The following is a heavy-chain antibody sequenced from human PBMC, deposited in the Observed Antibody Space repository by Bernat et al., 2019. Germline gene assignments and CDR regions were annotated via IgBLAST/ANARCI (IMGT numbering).Heavy chain of an antibody. Sequence: QVQLQESGPGLVKPSETLSLTCTVSGGSISSYYWSWIRQSPGKGLEWIGYIYDSEFTNYNPSLKSRVTISVDTSKNQFSLKLSSVTAADTAVYYCARRYSNGWCFDYWGQGTLVSVSS. CDR1: GGSISSYY. CDR3: ARRYSNGWCFDY. D-gene: IGHD6-19*01. V-gene: IGHV4-59*08. CDR2: IYDSEFT. J-gene: IGHJ4*02.